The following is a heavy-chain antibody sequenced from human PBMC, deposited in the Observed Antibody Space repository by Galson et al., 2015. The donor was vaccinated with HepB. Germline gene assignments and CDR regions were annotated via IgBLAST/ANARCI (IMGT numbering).Heavy chain of an antibody. Sequence: SVKVSCKASGGTFSSYAISWVRQAPGQGLEWMGGIIPIFGTANYAQKFQGRVTITADESTSTAYMELSSLRSEDTAVCYCARDWEYSSSSIGEGPWAPYYYYGMDVWGQGTTVTVSS. D-gene: IGHD6-6*01. CDR1: GGTFSSYA. V-gene: IGHV1-69*13. CDR3: ARDWEYSSSSIGEGPWAPYYYYGMDV. J-gene: IGHJ6*02. CDR2: IIPIFGTA.